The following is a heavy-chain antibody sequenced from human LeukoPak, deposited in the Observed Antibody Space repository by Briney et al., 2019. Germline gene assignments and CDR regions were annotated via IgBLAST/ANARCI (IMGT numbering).Heavy chain of an antibody. J-gene: IGHJ6*02. CDR1: GGTFSSYA. CDR2: IIPILGIA. Sequence: ASVKVSCKASGGTFSSYAISWVRQAPGQGLEWMGRIIPILGIANYAQKFQGRVTITADKSTSTAYMELSSLRSEDTAVYYCARGEIRPSCSGGSCSYYYYGMDVWGQGTTVTVSS. CDR3: ARGEIRPSCSGGSCSYYYYGMDV. D-gene: IGHD2-15*01. V-gene: IGHV1-69*04.